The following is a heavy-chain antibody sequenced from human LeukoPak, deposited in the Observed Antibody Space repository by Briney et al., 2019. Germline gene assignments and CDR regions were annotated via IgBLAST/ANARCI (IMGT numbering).Heavy chain of an antibody. CDR3: ARNPHKYYGSSGYPDWYFDL. J-gene: IGHJ2*01. D-gene: IGHD3-22*01. CDR1: GFTFSSYA. V-gene: IGHV4-38-2*01. Sequence: PGGSLRLSCAASGFTFSSYAMSWVRQAPGKGLEWIGSIYYSGSTYYNPSLKSRVTISVDTSKNQFSLKLSSVTAADTAVYYCARNPHKYYGSSGYPDWYFDLWGRGTLVTVSS. CDR2: IYYSGST.